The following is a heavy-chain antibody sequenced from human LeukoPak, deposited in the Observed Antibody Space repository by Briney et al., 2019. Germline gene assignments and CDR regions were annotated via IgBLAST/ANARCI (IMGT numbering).Heavy chain of an antibody. V-gene: IGHV1-69*13. CDR1: GYTFTSYG. Sequence: SVKVSCKASGYTFTSYGISWVRQAPGQGLEWMGGIIPILGTANYAQKFQGRVTITADESTSTAYMELSSLRSEDTAVYYCATKRGYSYGSPHWGQGTLVTVSS. J-gene: IGHJ4*02. D-gene: IGHD5-18*01. CDR3: ATKRGYSYGSPH. CDR2: IIPILGTA.